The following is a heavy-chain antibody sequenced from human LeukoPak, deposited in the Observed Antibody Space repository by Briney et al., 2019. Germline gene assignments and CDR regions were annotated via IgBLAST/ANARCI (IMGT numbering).Heavy chain of an antibody. J-gene: IGHJ5*02. CDR1: GFTFSSYW. V-gene: IGHV3-7*01. CDR3: AKDILYCSSTSCYTDNWFDP. Sequence: PGGSLRLSCAASGFTFSSYWMSWVRQAPGKGLEWVANIKQDGSEKYYVDSVKGRFTISGANAKKSLYLQMNSLRAEDTAVYYCAKDILYCSSTSCYTDNWFDPWGQGTLVTVSS. D-gene: IGHD2-2*02. CDR2: IKQDGSEK.